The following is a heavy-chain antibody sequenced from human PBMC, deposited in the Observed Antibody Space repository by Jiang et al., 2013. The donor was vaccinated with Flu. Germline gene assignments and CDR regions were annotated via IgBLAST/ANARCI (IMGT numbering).Heavy chain of an antibody. CDR1: GFTFSSYG. CDR2: IRYDGSNK. J-gene: IGHJ6*02. CDR3: LGSTGPYYYGMDV. D-gene: IGHD4-11*01. Sequence: QLVESGGGVVQPGGSLRLSCAASGFTFSSYGMHWVRQAPGKGLEWVAFIRYDGSNKYYADSVKGRFTISRDNSKNTLYLQMNSLRAEDTAVYYCLGSTGPYYYGMDVWGQGTTVTVSS. V-gene: IGHV3-30*02.